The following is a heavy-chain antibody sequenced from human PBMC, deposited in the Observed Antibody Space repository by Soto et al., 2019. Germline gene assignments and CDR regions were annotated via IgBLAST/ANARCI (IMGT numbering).Heavy chain of an antibody. V-gene: IGHV3-21*01. CDR2: ISSSSSYI. J-gene: IGHJ3*02. CDR1: GFTFSSYS. CDR3: ARDLPPPMVRGAPVHAFDI. Sequence: GGSLRLSCAASGFTFSSYSMNWVRQAPGKGLEWVSSISSSSSYIYYADSVKGRFTISRDNAKNSLYLQMNSLRAEDTAVYYCARDLPPPMVRGAPVHAFDIWGQGTMVTVSS. D-gene: IGHD3-10*01.